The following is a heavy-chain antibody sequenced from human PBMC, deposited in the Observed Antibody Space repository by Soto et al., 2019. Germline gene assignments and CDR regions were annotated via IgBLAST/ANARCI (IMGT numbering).Heavy chain of an antibody. J-gene: IGHJ5*02. D-gene: IGHD3-22*01. V-gene: IGHV4-61*01. CDR1: GGSVSSGTYC. CDR3: AREGTKYFDSRGYYPGWFDP. CDR2: IYYSGST. Sequence: ETLSLTCTVSGGSVSSGTYCWSWIRQPPGKGLEWIGYIYYSGSTNYNPSLKSRVSISVDTAKNQISLKLTSVTAADTAVYYCAREGTKYFDSRGYYPGWFDPWGQGTLVTVSS.